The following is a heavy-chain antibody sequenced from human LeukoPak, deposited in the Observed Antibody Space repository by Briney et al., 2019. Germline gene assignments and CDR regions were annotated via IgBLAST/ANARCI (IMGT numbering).Heavy chain of an antibody. V-gene: IGHV4-39*07. Sequence: SETLSLTCTVSGGSISSSSYYWGWIRQPPGKGLEWIGSIYYSGSTYYNPSLKSRVTISVDTSRNQFSLKLSSVTAADTAVYYCARGRPDGSGSYYKFDPWGQGTLVTVSS. CDR1: GGSISSSSYY. D-gene: IGHD3-10*01. J-gene: IGHJ5*02. CDR3: ARGRPDGSGSYYKFDP. CDR2: IYYSGST.